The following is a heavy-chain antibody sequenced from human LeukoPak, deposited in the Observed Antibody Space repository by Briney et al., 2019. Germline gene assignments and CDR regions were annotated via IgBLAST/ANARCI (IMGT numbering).Heavy chain of an antibody. Sequence: SETLSLTCTVSGGSISSYYWSWIRQPPGKGLEWIGYIYYSGSTNYNPSLKSRVTISVDTSKNQFSLKLSSVTAADTAVYYCARLVWFGEFLRYFDYWGQGTLVTVSS. CDR2: IYYSGST. CDR1: GGSISSYY. V-gene: IGHV4-59*08. J-gene: IGHJ4*02. CDR3: ARLVWFGEFLRYFDY. D-gene: IGHD3-10*01.